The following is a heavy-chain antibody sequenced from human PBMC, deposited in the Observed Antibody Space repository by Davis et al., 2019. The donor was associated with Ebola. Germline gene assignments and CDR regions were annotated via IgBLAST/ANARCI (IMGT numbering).Heavy chain of an antibody. J-gene: IGHJ3*01. Sequence: PSETLSLTCTVSGGSISSGGHYWSWIRPFPGKGLEWTGYIYYLGTTYYNPSLKSRLTISLDTSNNLFSLKLTSVTAAYTAVYYCARGGPTYYYDGKSYYTAADAFDVWGQGTMVTVSS. CDR3: ARGGPTYYYDGKSYYTAADAFDV. CDR2: IYYLGTT. CDR1: GGSISSGGHY. D-gene: IGHD3-22*01. V-gene: IGHV4-31*03.